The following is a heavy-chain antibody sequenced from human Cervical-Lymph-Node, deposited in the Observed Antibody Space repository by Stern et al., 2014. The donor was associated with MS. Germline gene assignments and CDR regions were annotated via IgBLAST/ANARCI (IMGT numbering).Heavy chain of an antibody. J-gene: IGHJ5*02. D-gene: IGHD2-15*01. CDR2: ILPILGLG. CDR3: ARGIVSNRPAATLHNLFDP. Sequence: QVQLVESGAEVKKPGSSVNVSCKASGGTFSSSYAVRWVRQAPGQGLEWMGRILPILGLGNYALKFQTRPTIIAEKLLSAVLKALSSLTSEDTALYFCARGIVSNRPAATLHNLFDPWGQGTLVTVSS. CDR1: GGTFSSSYA. V-gene: IGHV1-69*09.